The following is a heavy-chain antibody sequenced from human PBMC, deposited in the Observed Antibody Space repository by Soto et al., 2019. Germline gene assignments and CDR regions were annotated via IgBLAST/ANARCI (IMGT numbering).Heavy chain of an antibody. Sequence: EVQLVESGGGLVKPGGSLRLSCAASGFTFSSYTMHWVRQAPGKGLEWVSSIRGTSNNIYYVDSVKGRFTISRDNAKNSLYLQMNSLRAEDTAVYYCARADRSGWTDPGYWGQGTLVTVSS. CDR1: GFTFSSYT. CDR2: IRGTSNNI. J-gene: IGHJ4*02. V-gene: IGHV3-21*01. D-gene: IGHD6-19*01. CDR3: ARADRSGWTDPGY.